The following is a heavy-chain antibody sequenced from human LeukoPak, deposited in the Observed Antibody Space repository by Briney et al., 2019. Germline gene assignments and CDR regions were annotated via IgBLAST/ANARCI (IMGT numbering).Heavy chain of an antibody. CDR3: ARVTGATTHWFDP. D-gene: IGHD1-26*01. V-gene: IGHV3-11*01. CDR1: GFTLSDYY. CDR2: ISSSGSTI. J-gene: IGHJ5*02. Sequence: GGSLRLSCAASGFTLSDYYMSWIRQAPGKGLEWVSYISSSGSTIYYADSVKGRFTISRDNAKNTLYLQMNSLRAEDTAVYYCARVTGATTHWFDPWGQGTLVTVSS.